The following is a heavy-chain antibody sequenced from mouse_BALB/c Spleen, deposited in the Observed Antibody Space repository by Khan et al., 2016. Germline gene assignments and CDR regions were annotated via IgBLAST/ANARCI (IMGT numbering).Heavy chain of an antibody. CDR3: ARTYGNYGYFDV. J-gene: IGHJ1*01. CDR1: GFTFSDYY. CDR2: ISDGGAYT. Sequence: EVELVESGGGLVKPGGSLKLSCAASGFTFSDYYMYWVRQTPEKRLEWVAIISDGGAYTYYPDSLKGRFTISKDNAKNNLYLQVSSLKSEDTAMYYCARTYGNYGYFDVWGAGTTVTVSS. V-gene: IGHV5-4*02. D-gene: IGHD1-1*02.